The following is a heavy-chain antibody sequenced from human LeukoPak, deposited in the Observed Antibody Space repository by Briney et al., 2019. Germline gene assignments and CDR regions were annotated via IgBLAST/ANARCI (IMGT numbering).Heavy chain of an antibody. CDR1: GGSINTTY. Sequence: SETLSLTCSVSGGSINTTYWSWIRQPPGKGLEGIGNIHYSGNTNYNSSLKSRVTISVDMSKNQFSLKLSSVTAADTAVYYCASHLIDYYDSSGYYRYEWDKYYYYGMDVWGQGTTVTVSS. V-gene: IGHV4-59*01. J-gene: IGHJ6*02. CDR3: ASHLIDYYDSSGYYRYEWDKYYYYGMDV. D-gene: IGHD3-22*01. CDR2: IHYSGNT.